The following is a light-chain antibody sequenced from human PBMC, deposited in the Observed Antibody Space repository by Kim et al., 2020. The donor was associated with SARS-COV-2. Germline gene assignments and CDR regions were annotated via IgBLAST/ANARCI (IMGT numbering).Light chain of an antibody. CDR2: GAS. V-gene: IGKV3-15*01. CDR1: QSVSSN. Sequence: SPGERATLSCRASQSVSSNLAWYQQKPGQAPRLLIYGASTRATGIPARFSGSGSGTEFTLTISSLQSEDCAVYYCQQYNNWPPATFGQGTKVDIK. CDR3: QQYNNWPPAT. J-gene: IGKJ1*01.